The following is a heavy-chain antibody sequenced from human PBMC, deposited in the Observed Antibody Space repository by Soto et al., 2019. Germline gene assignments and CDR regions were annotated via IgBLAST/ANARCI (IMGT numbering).Heavy chain of an antibody. CDR3: ARRNYYGSGSYSRGYFYGMDV. CDR2: IYPGDSDT. CDR1: GYSFTSYW. J-gene: IGHJ6*02. V-gene: IGHV5-51*01. Sequence: PGESLKISCKGSGYSFTSYWIGWVRQMPGKGLEWMGIIYPGDSDTRYSPSFQGQVTISADKSISTAYLQWSSLKASDTAMYYCARRNYYGSGSYSRGYFYGMDVWGQGTTVTVSS. D-gene: IGHD3-10*01.